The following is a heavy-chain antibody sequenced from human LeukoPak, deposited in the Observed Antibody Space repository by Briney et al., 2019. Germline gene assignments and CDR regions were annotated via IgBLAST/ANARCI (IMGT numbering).Heavy chain of an antibody. CDR2: VNRDGSST. CDR1: GCTFSTYW. D-gene: IGHD1-14*01. CDR3: TRDTFGPDDY. V-gene: IGHV3-74*01. Sequence: GGSLRLSCAASGCTFSTYWMHWVRQAPGKGLVWVSRVNRDGSSTSYADSVKGRFTISRDNAKNTLYLQMNSLRAEDTAVYYCTRDTFGPDDYWGQGTLVAVSS. J-gene: IGHJ4*02.